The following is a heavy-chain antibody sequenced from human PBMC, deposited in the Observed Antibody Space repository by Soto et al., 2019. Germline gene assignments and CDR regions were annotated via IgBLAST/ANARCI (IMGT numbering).Heavy chain of an antibody. Sequence: GGSLRLSCAASGFTFSSYSMNWVRQAPGKGLEWVSYISSSSSTIYDADSVNGRFTISRDNAKNSLYLQMNSLRDEDTAVYYCARVGHYGDYGDSYYYYGMDVWGQGTTVTVSS. CDR3: ARVGHYGDYGDSYYYYGMDV. J-gene: IGHJ6*02. CDR1: GFTFSSYS. V-gene: IGHV3-48*02. CDR2: ISSSSSTI. D-gene: IGHD4-17*01.